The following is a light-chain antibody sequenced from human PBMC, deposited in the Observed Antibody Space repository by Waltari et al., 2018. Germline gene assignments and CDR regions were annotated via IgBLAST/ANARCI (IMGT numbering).Light chain of an antibody. CDR1: QSLLHSNGYNY. Sequence: EIVMTQSPLSPPVTPGEPASISCRSIQSLLHSNGYNYLDWYLQKPGQSPQLLIYLGSNRAAGVPDRFSGSGSGTDFTLKISRVEAEDVGVYYCMQALQTPWTFGQGTKVEIK. J-gene: IGKJ1*01. CDR2: LGS. V-gene: IGKV2-28*01. CDR3: MQALQTPWT.